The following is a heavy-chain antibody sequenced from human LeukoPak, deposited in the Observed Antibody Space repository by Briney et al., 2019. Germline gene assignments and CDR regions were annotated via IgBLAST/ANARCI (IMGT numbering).Heavy chain of an antibody. V-gene: IGHV1-46*01. CDR1: GYSFTSYY. CDR3: ARDRVNAVELVEGDDDFDI. J-gene: IGHJ3*02. D-gene: IGHD1-7*01. Sequence: ASVKVSRKASGYSFTSYYRDWVRQAPGQGLEWVGMMNRSGGSTSNDPQLNGRVTMTRDTSTSTVYLELSTLSSADTAVYYCARDRVNAVELVEGDDDFDIWGQGTMVTVSS. CDR2: MNRSGGST.